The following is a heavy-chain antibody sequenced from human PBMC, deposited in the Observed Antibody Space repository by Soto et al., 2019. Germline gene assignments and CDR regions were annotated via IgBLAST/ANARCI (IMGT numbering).Heavy chain of an antibody. CDR3: AREGRMGTFDY. Sequence: QVQLQESGPGLVRPSETLSLTCTVSGGSVSGGSYFWSWVRQPPGKVLEWIGYFYYSGSTKYNPFIKSRITLLEATSKNQFSLQLNSVTAADPGVYYCAREGRMGTFDYWGPGALVTVSS. J-gene: IGHJ4*02. V-gene: IGHV4-61*01. CDR1: GGSVSGGSYF. D-gene: IGHD3-10*01. CDR2: FYYSGST.